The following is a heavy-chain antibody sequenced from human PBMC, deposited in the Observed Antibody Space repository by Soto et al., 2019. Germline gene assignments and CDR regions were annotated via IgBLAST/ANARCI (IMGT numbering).Heavy chain of an antibody. Sequence: SKTLSLTCAVFGGSISNRNWWSFFRQPPGEGLECIGEIYQIGSTNYKPSLKSRVTISVEKSTNQFSPKLSAVTAADTAIYYCATVSSTMPGGYNLLHTWGQGTLVTVSS. V-gene: IGHV4-4*02. D-gene: IGHD5-12*01. CDR2: IYQIGST. CDR3: ATVSSTMPGGYNLLHT. J-gene: IGHJ5*02. CDR1: GGSISNRNW.